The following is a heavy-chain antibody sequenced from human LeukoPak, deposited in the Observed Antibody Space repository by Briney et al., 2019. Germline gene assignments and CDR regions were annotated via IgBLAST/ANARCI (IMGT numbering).Heavy chain of an antibody. J-gene: IGHJ6*03. CDR1: GGSISSGGYY. CDR2: IYHSGST. CDR3: ARRTYCGGDCYSGGDYYYYMDV. D-gene: IGHD2-21*01. Sequence: SQTLSLTCTVSGGSISSGGYYWSWIRQPPGKGLEWIGYIYHSGSTYYNPSLKSRVTISVDRSKNQFSLKLSSVTAADTAVYYCARRTYCGGDCYSGGDYYYYMDVWGKGTTVTVSS. V-gene: IGHV4-30-2*01.